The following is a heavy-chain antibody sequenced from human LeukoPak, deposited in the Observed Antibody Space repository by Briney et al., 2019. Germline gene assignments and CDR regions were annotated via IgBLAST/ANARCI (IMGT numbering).Heavy chain of an antibody. CDR1: GYTFTDYY. D-gene: IGHD6-6*01. Sequence: ASVKVSCKASGYTFTDYYMHWVRQAPGQGLEWMGWINPNSGGANFAQKFQGMVAMTRDTSTSTAYLELGSLRSDDTAVYFCARARWQLVPYFDSWGQVTLVTVSS. CDR2: INPNSGGA. V-gene: IGHV1-2*02. CDR3: ARARWQLVPYFDS. J-gene: IGHJ4*02.